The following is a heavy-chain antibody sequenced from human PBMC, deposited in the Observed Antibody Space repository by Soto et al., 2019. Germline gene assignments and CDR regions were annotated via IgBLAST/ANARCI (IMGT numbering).Heavy chain of an antibody. CDR3: ARVRYSGSYHWYFDL. D-gene: IGHD1-26*01. Sequence: QVQLQESGPGLVKPSETLSLTCTVSGGSVSSGSYYWSWIRQPPGKGLEWIGYIYYSGSTNYNPSLKSRVTISVDTSKNQCSLKLSSVTAADTAVYYCARVRYSGSYHWYFDLWGRGTLVTVSS. V-gene: IGHV4-61*01. CDR2: IYYSGST. J-gene: IGHJ2*01. CDR1: GGSVSSGSYY.